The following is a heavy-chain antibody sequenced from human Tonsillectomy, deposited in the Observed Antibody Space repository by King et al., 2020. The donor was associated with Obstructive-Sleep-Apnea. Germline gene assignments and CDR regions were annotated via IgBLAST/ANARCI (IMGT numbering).Heavy chain of an antibody. V-gene: IGHV3-23*04. CDR3: AGGWVAVGYYFAY. CDR2: ISGRGGST. CDR1: GFTFSNYA. Sequence: QLVQSGGGLVQPGGSLKLSCAASGFTFSNYAMSWVRQAPGKGLEWVSGISGRGGSTYYADSVKGRFTISRDNSKTTLYLQMNSLRADDTAGYYCAGGWVAVGYYFAYWGQGTLVTVSS. D-gene: IGHD6-19*01. J-gene: IGHJ4*02.